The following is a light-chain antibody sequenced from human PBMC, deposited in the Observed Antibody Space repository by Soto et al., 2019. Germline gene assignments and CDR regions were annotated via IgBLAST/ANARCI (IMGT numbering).Light chain of an antibody. CDR2: GAS. CDR1: QSISRN. V-gene: IGKV3-15*01. J-gene: IGKJ1*01. Sequence: IVMTQPPATLSVSPGERATLSCRASQSISRNLAWYQQKPGQTPRLLIYGASTRATGVPARFSGSGSETEFTLTISNAQSDDSAIYYCQHHHNWPLTFGQGTKVDIK. CDR3: QHHHNWPLT.